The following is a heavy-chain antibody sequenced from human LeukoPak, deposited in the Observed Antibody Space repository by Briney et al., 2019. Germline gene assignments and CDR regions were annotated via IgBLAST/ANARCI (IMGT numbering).Heavy chain of an antibody. J-gene: IGHJ4*02. CDR3: ARENTIGIAVAGYFDY. D-gene: IGHD6-19*01. CDR2: IYSGGST. Sequence: PGGSLRLSCAASGFTVHSNYMSWVRQAPGKGLEGVSVIYSGGSTYYADSVKGRFTISRDNSKNTLYLQMNSLRAEDTAVYYCARENTIGIAVAGYFDYWGQGTLVTVSS. V-gene: IGHV3-53*01. CDR1: GFTVHSNY.